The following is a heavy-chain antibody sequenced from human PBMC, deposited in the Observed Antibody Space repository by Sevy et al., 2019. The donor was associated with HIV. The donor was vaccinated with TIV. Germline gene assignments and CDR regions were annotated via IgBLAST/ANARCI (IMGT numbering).Heavy chain of an antibody. D-gene: IGHD6-19*01. V-gene: IGHV3-7*01. CDR3: ARDRGSGWYYYYGMDV. CDR1: GFTFSSYW. J-gene: IGHJ6*02. CDR2: IKQDGSEK. Sequence: GGSLRLSCAASGFTFSSYWMSWVRQAPGKGLEWVANIKQDGSEKYYVDSVKGRFTISRDSAKNSLYLQMNSLRAEDTAVYYCARDRGSGWYYYYGMDVWGQGTTVTVSS.